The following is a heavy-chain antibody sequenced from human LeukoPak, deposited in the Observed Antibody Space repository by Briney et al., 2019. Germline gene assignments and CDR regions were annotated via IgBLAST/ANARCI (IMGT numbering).Heavy chain of an antibody. V-gene: IGHV4-30-2*01. CDR3: ARERYGDNYGMDV. Sequence: SETLSLTCAVSGGSISSCGYSWSWIRQPPGKGLEWIGYIYHSGSTYYNPSLKSRVTISVDRSKNQFSLKLSSVTAADTAVYYCARERYGDNYGMDVWGQGTTVTVSS. CDR1: GGSISSCGYS. J-gene: IGHJ6*02. CDR2: IYHSGST. D-gene: IGHD4-17*01.